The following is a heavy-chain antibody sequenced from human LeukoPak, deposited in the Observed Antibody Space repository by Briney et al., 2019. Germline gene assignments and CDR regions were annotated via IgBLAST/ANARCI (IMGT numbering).Heavy chain of an antibody. CDR2: ISGSGGTT. V-gene: IGHV3-23*01. D-gene: IGHD5-18*01. Sequence: GGPLRLSCAASGFTFSSYGMSWVRQAPGKGLEWVSAISGSGGTTYYADSVKGRFTISRDNAKNTLYLQMNNLRGEDTALYYCSKAGDTNYYRYGDYWGQGTLVTVSS. CDR1: GFTFSSYG. J-gene: IGHJ4*02. CDR3: SKAGDTNYYRYGDY.